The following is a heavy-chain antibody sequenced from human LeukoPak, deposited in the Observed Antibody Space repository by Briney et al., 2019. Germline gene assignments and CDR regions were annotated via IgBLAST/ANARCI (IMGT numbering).Heavy chain of an antibody. V-gene: IGHV1-69*06. D-gene: IGHD3-10*01. J-gene: IGHJ6*04. Sequence: SVKVSCKASGYTFTSYAISWVRQAPGQGLEWMGGIIPIFGTANYAQKFQGRVTITADKSTSTAYMELSSLRSEDTAVYYCARGKGYYYGSGSPIAGSGMDVWGKGTTVTVSS. CDR2: IIPIFGTA. CDR1: GYTFTSYA. CDR3: ARGKGYYYGSGSPIAGSGMDV.